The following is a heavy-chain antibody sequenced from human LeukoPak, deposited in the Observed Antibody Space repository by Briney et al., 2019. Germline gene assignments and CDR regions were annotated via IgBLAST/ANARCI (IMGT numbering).Heavy chain of an antibody. V-gene: IGHV1-3*01. Sequence: ASVKVSCKASGYTFTSYAMHWVRQAPGQRLEWMGWINAGNGNTKYSQKFQGRVTITADESTSTAYMELSSLRSEDTAVYYCARNSDFWSGYYSAWGQGTLVTVSS. J-gene: IGHJ5*02. CDR2: INAGNGNT. D-gene: IGHD3-3*01. CDR1: GYTFTSYA. CDR3: ARNSDFWSGYYSA.